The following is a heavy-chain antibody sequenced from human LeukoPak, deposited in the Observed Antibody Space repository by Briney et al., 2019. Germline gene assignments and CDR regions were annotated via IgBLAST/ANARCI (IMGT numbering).Heavy chain of an antibody. CDR3: ARAFESAAAGDMDV. V-gene: IGHV4-4*02. D-gene: IGHD6-13*01. CDR1: GGSISSSNW. J-gene: IGHJ6*02. CDR2: IYHSGST. Sequence: QTSETLSLTCAVSGGSISSSNWWSWVRQPPGKGLEWIGEIYHSGSTNYNPSLKSRDTISVDKSKNQFSLKLSSVTAADTAVYYCARAFESAAAGDMDVWGQGTTVTVSS.